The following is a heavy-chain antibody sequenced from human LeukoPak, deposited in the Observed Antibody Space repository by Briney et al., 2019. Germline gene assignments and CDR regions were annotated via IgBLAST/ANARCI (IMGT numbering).Heavy chain of an antibody. J-gene: IGHJ6*02. CDR1: GGSISRYY. D-gene: IGHD3-16*01. CDR2: IHNSGIT. Sequence: PSETLSLTCTVSGGSISRYYWSWIRQPPGRGLEWIGYIHNSGITNHNPSLRSRVTMSLDTSKNQFSLKLSSVTAADTAVYYCAKGGGGGHDYYYYGMTSGARGPRSPSP. V-gene: IGHV4-59*01. CDR3: AKGGGGGHDYYYYGMTS.